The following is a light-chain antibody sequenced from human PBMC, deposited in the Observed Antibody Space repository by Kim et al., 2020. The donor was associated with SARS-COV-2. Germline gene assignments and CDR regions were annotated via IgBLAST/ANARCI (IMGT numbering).Light chain of an antibody. CDR1: QSVNNNY. Sequence: EIVLTQSPGTLSLSPGERATLSCRASQSVNNNYLAWYQQKPGQSPRLLIYGASSRATGIPDRFRGSGSGTDFTLTINRLESEDFAVYYSQQYSGSPFTFGPGTKVDIK. CDR2: GAS. CDR3: QQYSGSPFT. V-gene: IGKV3-20*01. J-gene: IGKJ3*01.